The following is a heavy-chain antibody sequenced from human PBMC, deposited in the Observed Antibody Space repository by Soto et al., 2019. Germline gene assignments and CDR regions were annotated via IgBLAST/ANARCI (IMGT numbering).Heavy chain of an antibody. CDR1: GFTFRSYS. V-gene: IGHV3-48*02. CDR2: ISSSNRTI. Sequence: GGSLILSCAASGFTFRSYSMNWVRQAPGKGLEWVSYISSSNRTINYADSVKGRFIISRDNAKNSLYLQMHSLRDEDTAVYYCAREGWTLLQTGMDVRGQGTTVT. CDR3: AREGWTLLQTGMDV. J-gene: IGHJ6*02. D-gene: IGHD2-15*01.